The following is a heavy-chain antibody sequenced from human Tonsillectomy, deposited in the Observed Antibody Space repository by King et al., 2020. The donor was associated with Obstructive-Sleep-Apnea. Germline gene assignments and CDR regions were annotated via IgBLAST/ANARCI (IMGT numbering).Heavy chain of an antibody. J-gene: IGHJ1*01. D-gene: IGHD2-15*01. V-gene: IGHV1-2*04. Sequence: VQLVQSGAEVKKPGASVKVSCKASGYTFTGYYMHWVRQAPGQGLEWMGWINPNSGGTNYAQKFQGWVTMTRDTSISTAYMVLSRLRSDDTAVYYCARALGGCSGGSCYSEYFQHWGQGTLVTVSS. CDR1: GYTFTGYY. CDR3: ARALGGCSGGSCYSEYFQH. CDR2: INPNSGGT.